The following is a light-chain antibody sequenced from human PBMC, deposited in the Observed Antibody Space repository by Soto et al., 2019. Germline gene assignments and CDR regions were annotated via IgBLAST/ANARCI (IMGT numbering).Light chain of an antibody. Sequence: QSVLTQPASVSGSPGQSITISCTGTSSDVGSYNLVSWYQPHPGKAPKLMIYEVSKRPSGVSNRFSGSKSGNTASLTISGLQAEDEADYYCCSYAGSSTYVFGTGNKLTVL. CDR3: CSYAGSSTYV. CDR1: SSDVGSYNL. V-gene: IGLV2-23*02. CDR2: EVS. J-gene: IGLJ1*01.